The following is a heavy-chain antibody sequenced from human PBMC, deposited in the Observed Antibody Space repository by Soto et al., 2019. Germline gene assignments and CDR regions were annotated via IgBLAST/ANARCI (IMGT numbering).Heavy chain of an antibody. CDR3: TVGVVVKAATDY. D-gene: IGHD2-2*01. J-gene: IGHJ4*02. CDR2: IRSKSNDYAT. CDR1: GFTFSGPA. Sequence: GGSLRLSCAGYGFTFSGPAIHWVRQASGKGLEWVGRIRSKSNDYATSYATSVKGRFTISRDDSKNTAYLQMDRLETEDTAVYYCTVGVVVKAATDYWGQGTLVTVSS. V-gene: IGHV3-73*01.